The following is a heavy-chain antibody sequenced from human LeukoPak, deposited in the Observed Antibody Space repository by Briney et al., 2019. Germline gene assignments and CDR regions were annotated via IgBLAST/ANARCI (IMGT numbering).Heavy chain of an antibody. CDR2: ISSSGSTK. D-gene: IGHD3-22*01. Sequence: GGSLRLSCGASGITFSSYSMNWVRQAPGKGLEWVSYISSSGSTKYYADSVKGRFTISRDNARNSLYLQMNSLRAEDTAVYYCARRDSGGYCFDYWGQGTLVTVSS. J-gene: IGHJ4*02. CDR1: GITFSSYS. V-gene: IGHV3-48*01. CDR3: ARRDSGGYCFDY.